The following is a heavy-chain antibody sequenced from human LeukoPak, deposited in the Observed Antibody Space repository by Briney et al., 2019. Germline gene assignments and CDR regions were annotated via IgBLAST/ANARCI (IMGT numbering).Heavy chain of an antibody. V-gene: IGHV1-2*02. CDR1: GYTFTSHF. J-gene: IGHJ4*02. D-gene: IGHD3-16*02. CDR3: ARDIMITFGGVIATKTFDY. Sequence: GASVKVSCKASGYTFTSHFIHWVRQAPGQGLEWMGWINPNSGNTYSAQKFQGRVTMTRDTSISTAYMEVSRLRSDDTAVYYCARDIMITFGGVIATKTFDYWGQGTLVTVSS. CDR2: INPNSGNT.